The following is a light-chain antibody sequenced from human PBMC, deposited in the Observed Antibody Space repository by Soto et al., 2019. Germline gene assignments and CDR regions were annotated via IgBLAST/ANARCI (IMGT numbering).Light chain of an antibody. CDR1: QSVSSN. J-gene: IGKJ5*01. V-gene: IGKV3-20*01. CDR2: DVS. CDR3: QQYGSSPPIT. Sequence: EIVMTQSPATLSVSPGERATLSCRASQSVSSNLAWYQQKPGQAPRLLIYDVSNRATGIPDRFSGSGSGTDFTLTISRLEPEDFAVYYCQQYGSSPPITFGQGTRLEIK.